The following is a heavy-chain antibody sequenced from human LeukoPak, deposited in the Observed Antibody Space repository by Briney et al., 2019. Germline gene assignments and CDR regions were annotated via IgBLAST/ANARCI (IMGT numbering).Heavy chain of an antibody. Sequence: PSETLSLTCTVSGGSISSYYWSWIRQPPGKGLEWIGYIYYSGSTYYNPSLKSRVTISVDTSKNQFSLKVNSVTAADTAVYYCAKGHYEPRYNWFDPWGQGTLVTVSS. V-gene: IGHV4-59*12. CDR3: AKGHYEPRYNWFDP. D-gene: IGHD3-3*01. CDR1: GGSISSYY. CDR2: IYYSGST. J-gene: IGHJ5*02.